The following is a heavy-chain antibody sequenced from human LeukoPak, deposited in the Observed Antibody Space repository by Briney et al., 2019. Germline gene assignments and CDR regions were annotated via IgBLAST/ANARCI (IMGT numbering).Heavy chain of an antibody. CDR1: GFTFSKYA. V-gene: IGHV3-23*01. Sequence: GGSLRLSCAASGFTFSKYAMTWVRQAPGKGLEWVSAISSSTLKIYYADSVKGRFTISRDNSKNILYLQMNSLRADDTAVYYCAKVSESNYDILTGYYTPYYFDYWGQGTLVTVSS. CDR3: AKVSESNYDILTGYYTPYYFDY. J-gene: IGHJ4*02. D-gene: IGHD3-9*01. CDR2: ISSSTLKI.